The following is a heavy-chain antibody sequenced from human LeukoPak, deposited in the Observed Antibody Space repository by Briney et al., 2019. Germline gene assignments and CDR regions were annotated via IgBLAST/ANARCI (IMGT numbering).Heavy chain of an antibody. J-gene: IGHJ4*02. V-gene: IGHV3-23*01. CDR1: GFTFSSHG. Sequence: GGTLRLSCAASGFTFSSHGMSWVRQAPGKGLEWVSAISGSGGGTYYADSVKGRFTISRDNSKNTLYLQMNSLRAEDTAVYYCAKDNEVLRYFDWLVYWGQGTLVTVSS. D-gene: IGHD3-9*01. CDR3: AKDNEVLRYFDWLVY. CDR2: ISGSGGGT.